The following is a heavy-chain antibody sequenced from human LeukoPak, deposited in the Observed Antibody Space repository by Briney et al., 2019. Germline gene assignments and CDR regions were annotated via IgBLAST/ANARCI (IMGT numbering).Heavy chain of an antibody. J-gene: IGHJ4*02. CDR3: VRGLTIYDSSGYFDG. Sequence: PGGSLRLSCAASGFTFSSYVMHWVRQAPGKGLEWVATISYDGNNKHYTDSVEGRFTISRDNSKNTLYLQMNTLRVEDTAMYYGVRGLTIYDSSGYFDGWGQGTLVTVSS. V-gene: IGHV3-30-3*01. CDR2: ISYDGNNK. CDR1: GFTFSSYV. D-gene: IGHD3-22*01.